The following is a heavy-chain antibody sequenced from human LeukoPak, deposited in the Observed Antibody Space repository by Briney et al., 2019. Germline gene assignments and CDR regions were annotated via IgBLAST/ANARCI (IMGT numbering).Heavy chain of an antibody. CDR1: GFAFNIYS. V-gene: IGHV3-48*01. CDR2: ITSDTRTI. J-gene: IGHJ5*02. CDR3: ARSRDWYVDH. Sequence: GGSLRLSCAASGFAFNIYSMNWVRQAPGKGLEWISYITSDTRTIHYADSVKGRFTISRDNAENSLFLQMNSLRVEDTAIYCCARSRDWYVDHWGQGSLVTVSS. D-gene: IGHD3-9*01.